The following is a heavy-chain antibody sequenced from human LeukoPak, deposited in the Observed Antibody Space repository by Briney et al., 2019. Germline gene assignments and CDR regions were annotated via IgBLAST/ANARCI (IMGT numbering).Heavy chain of an antibody. CDR1: GFTFSSYW. Sequence: GGSLRLSCAASGFTFSSYWMHWVRQAPGKGLAWVSAISGSGGSTYYADAVRGRFIITRDNSKNTLYLQMNSLRAEDTAVYYCAKDASTGTFYFDYWGQGTLVTVSS. CDR3: AKDASTGTFYFDY. J-gene: IGHJ4*02. V-gene: IGHV3-23*01. CDR2: ISGSGGST. D-gene: IGHD2-2*01.